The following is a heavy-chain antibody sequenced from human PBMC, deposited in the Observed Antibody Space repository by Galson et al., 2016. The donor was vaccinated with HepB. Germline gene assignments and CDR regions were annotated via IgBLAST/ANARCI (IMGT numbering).Heavy chain of an antibody. CDR1: GFTFSTYW. Sequence: SLRLSCAASGFTFSTYWMTWVRQAPGKGLEWVANIKRDGSEENYVASVKGRFTISRDNAKNSFHLQVNSLRAEDTAVYYCARDKTYYGSGSYGSGSYFDAFDIWGQGTMVTVSS. J-gene: IGHJ3*02. V-gene: IGHV3-7*03. CDR2: IKRDGSEE. D-gene: IGHD3-10*01. CDR3: ARDKTYYGSGSYGSGSYFDAFDI.